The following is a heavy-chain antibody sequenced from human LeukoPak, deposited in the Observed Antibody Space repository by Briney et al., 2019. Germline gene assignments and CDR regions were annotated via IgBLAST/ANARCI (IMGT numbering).Heavy chain of an antibody. CDR3: TKDSVAAAGTAWFDP. CDR2: ISHNGDRI. J-gene: IGHJ5*02. D-gene: IGHD6-13*01. Sequence: GGSLRLSCAASGFTFSNYAMTWVRQAPGKRLEWVSGISHNGDRIYYADSVKGRFTISRDNSKNTLYLQMNSLKPEDTALYYCTKDSVAAAGTAWFDPWGQGTLVTVSS. V-gene: IGHV3-23*01. CDR1: GFTFSNYA.